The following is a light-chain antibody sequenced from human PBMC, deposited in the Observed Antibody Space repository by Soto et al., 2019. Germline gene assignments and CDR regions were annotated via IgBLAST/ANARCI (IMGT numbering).Light chain of an antibody. CDR3: QQANSFPWT. CDR2: AAS. CDR1: QDISGW. Sequence: DIQMTQSPSSVSASVGDRVTLTCRASQDISGWLAWFQQKPGKAPNLLIYAASILQSGVPSRFSGSGSGTYFTLTITYLQPEDFATYYCQQANSFPWTFGQGTKVEL. V-gene: IGKV1D-12*01. J-gene: IGKJ1*01.